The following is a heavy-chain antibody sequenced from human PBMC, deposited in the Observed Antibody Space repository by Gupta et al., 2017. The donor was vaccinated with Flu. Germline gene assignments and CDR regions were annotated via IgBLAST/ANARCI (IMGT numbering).Heavy chain of an antibody. CDR3: AREDVVLRFLEWLGSFDY. CDR2: IYTSGST. Sequence: QVQLQESGPGLVKPSQTLSLTCTVSGGSISSGSYYWSWIRQPAGKGLEWIGRIYTSGSTNYNPSLKSRVTISVDTSKNQFSLKLSSVTAADTAVYYCAREDVVLRFLEWLGSFDYWGQGTLVTVSS. J-gene: IGHJ4*02. CDR1: GGSISSGSYY. V-gene: IGHV4-61*02. D-gene: IGHD3-3*01.